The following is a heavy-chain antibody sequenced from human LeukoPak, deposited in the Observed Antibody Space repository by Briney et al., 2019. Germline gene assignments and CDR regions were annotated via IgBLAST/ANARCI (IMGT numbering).Heavy chain of an antibody. CDR1: GFRFTGYL. D-gene: IGHD5-12*01. J-gene: IGHJ4*02. Sequence: GGSLRLSCAASGFRFTGYLMTWVRQAPGKGLEWVARLHPDGSERNYVGSVEGRFTVSGDNAKSSLYLQMNSLRVEDTAVYYCARGGYSFDYLGQGTLVTVSS. V-gene: IGHV3-7*01. CDR3: ARGGYSFDY. CDR2: LHPDGSER.